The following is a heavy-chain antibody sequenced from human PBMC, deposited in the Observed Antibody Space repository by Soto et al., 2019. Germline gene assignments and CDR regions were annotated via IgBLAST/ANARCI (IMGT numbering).Heavy chain of an antibody. CDR3: AKGILSATFAPYAMDV. D-gene: IGHD3-16*01. CDR1: GFPFNNYA. CDR2: ISYDGSNS. J-gene: IGHJ6*02. V-gene: IGHV3-30*18. Sequence: QVQLVESGGGVVQPGTSLRLSCAASGFPFNNYAMHWVRQRPGKGLDWVAVISYDGSNSYYSDSVKGRFTVSRDRSKNTLSLQRNSMRVEDTAVYYCAKGILSATFAPYAMDVWGQGTTVTVSS.